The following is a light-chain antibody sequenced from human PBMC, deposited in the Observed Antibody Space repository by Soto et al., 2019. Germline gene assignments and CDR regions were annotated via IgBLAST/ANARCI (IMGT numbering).Light chain of an antibody. J-gene: IGKJ2*01. CDR3: QQYNNWPRT. CDR1: QSVSSN. Sequence: EIVMTQSPATLSVSPGERATVSGRASQSVSSNLAWYQQKPGQAPRLLIYGASTRATGIPARFSGSGSGTEFTLTIGSLPSEDFAVYYCQQYNNWPRTFGQGTKLEIK. V-gene: IGKV3-15*01. CDR2: GAS.